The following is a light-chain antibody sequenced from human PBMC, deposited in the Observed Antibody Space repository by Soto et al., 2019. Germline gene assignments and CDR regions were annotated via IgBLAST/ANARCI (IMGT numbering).Light chain of an antibody. V-gene: IGLV2-23*01. CDR3: CSDAGSSGAV. J-gene: IGLJ7*01. CDR1: SRDVGSYNL. Sequence: QSVLTPPASVSGSPGQSITISRTGTSRDVGSYNLVSWYQQHPGKAPKLMIYEGSKRPSGVSNRFSGSKSGNTASLTSSGLQAEEDADYYCCSDAGSSGAVVGRGTKLTV. CDR2: EGS.